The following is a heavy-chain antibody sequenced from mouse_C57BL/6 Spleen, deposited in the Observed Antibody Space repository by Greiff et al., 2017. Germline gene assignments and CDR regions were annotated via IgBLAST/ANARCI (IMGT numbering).Heavy chain of an antibody. CDR1: GYTFTDYE. CDR3: TREVLRFPFDV. V-gene: IGHV1-15*01. D-gene: IGHD1-1*01. Sequence: QVQLQQSGAELVRPGASVTLSCKASGYTFTDYEMHWVKQTPVHGLEWIGAIDPETGGTAYNQKFKGKAILTADKSSNTAYMALRSLTSEDSAVYYCTREVLRFPFDVWGTGTTVTVSS. CDR2: IDPETGGT. J-gene: IGHJ1*03.